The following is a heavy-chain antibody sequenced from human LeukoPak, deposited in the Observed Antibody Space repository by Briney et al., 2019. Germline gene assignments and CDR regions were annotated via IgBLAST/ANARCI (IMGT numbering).Heavy chain of an antibody. CDR3: ARDGDSYGLVDY. D-gene: IGHD5-18*01. CDR1: GFTFSSYS. V-gene: IGHV3-21*01. J-gene: IGHJ4*02. CDR2: ISSSSSYI. Sequence: GGSLRLSCAASGFTFSSYSMNWVRQAPGKGLEWVSSISSSSSYIYYADSVKGRFTISRDNARNSLYLQMNSLGAEDTAVYYCARDGDSYGLVDYWGQGTLVTVSS.